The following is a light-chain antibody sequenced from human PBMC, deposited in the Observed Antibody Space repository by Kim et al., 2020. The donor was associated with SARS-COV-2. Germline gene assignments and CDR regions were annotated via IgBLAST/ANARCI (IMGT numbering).Light chain of an antibody. V-gene: IGLV6-57*04. J-gene: IGLJ3*02. Sequence: NFMLTQPHSVSESPGKTVTISCTRSSGSIASNYVQWYQQRPGSAPTTVIYEDNQRPSGVPDRFSGSIDSSSNSASLTISGLKTEDEADYYCQSYDSSHQVFGGGTKLTVL. CDR2: EDN. CDR1: SGSIASNY. CDR3: QSYDSSHQV.